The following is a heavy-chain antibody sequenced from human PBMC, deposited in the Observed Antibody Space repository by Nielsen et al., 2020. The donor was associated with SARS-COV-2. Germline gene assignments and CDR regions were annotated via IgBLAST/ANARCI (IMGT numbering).Heavy chain of an antibody. Sequence: GGSLRLSCAASGFTFDVYAMHWVRHAPGKGLEWVSGISWISGSIVYADSVKGRFTISRDNAKNSLYLQMSSLRAEDTALYYCAKGEYYYDSSGYYWGQGTLVTVSS. CDR2: ISWISGSI. J-gene: IGHJ4*02. CDR3: AKGEYYYDSSGYY. CDR1: GFTFDVYA. V-gene: IGHV3-9*01. D-gene: IGHD3-22*01.